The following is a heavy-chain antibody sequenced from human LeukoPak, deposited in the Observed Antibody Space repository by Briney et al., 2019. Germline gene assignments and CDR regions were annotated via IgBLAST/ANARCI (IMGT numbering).Heavy chain of an antibody. CDR2: ISRSSNYI. CDR1: GFTFSSYS. Sequence: GGSLRLSCAASGFTFSSYSMHWVRQAPGKGLEWFTSISRSSNYIFYADSVKGRFTISRDNAKNSLYLQMNSLRADDTAVYYCARDLIYGSGEYWGQGTLVTVPS. V-gene: IGHV3-21*01. J-gene: IGHJ4*02. D-gene: IGHD3-10*01. CDR3: ARDLIYGSGEY.